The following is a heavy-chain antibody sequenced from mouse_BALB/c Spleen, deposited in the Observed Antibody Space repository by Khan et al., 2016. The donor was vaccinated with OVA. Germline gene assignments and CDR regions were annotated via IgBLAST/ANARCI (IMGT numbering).Heavy chain of an antibody. D-gene: IGHD4-1*01. CDR2: IYPGNTDT. CDR3: TRRNGDMAWFAY. CDR1: GYTFTSYW. J-gene: IGHJ3*01. Sequence: VQLKESGTVLARPGASVKMSCKASGYTFTSYWMHWVKQRPGQGLEWIGDIYPGNTDTNYNQKFKGQAKLTAVTSTSTAYMELSLLTNSDSADNYCTRRNGDMAWFAYWGQGTLVTVAA. V-gene: IGHV1-5*01.